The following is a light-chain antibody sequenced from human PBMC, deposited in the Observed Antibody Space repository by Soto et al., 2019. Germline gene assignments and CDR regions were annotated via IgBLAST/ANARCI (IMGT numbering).Light chain of an antibody. CDR3: QQYNSYSWT. CDR1: QSISRW. J-gene: IGKJ1*01. Sequence: DIQMTQSPSTLSASVGDRVTITCRASQSISRWLARYQKKPGKAPKLLIYKASSLESGVLSMFCVSCSGTEFTFTISSLQPDDFATYYCQQYNSYSWTFGQGTKV. CDR2: KAS. V-gene: IGKV1-5*03.